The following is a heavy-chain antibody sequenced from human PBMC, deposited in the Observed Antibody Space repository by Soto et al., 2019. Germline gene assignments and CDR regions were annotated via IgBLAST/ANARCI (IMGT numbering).Heavy chain of an antibody. CDR3: ARGLLAAAGTIWFDP. J-gene: IGHJ5*02. CDR2: INHSGST. CDR1: GASLSSYY. V-gene: IGHV4-34*01. Sequence: SETLSLTCVVSGASLSSYYWSWIRQPPGKGLEWIGEINHSGSTNYNPSLKSRVTISVDTSKNQFSLKLSSVTAADTAVYYCARGLLAAAGTIWFDPWGQGTLVTVSS. D-gene: IGHD6-13*01.